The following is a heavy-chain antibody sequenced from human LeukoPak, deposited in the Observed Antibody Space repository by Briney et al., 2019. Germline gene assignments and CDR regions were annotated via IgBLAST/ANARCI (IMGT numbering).Heavy chain of an antibody. CDR1: GYTFTSYD. CDR3: ARTTGRWFGSVLGY. D-gene: IGHD3-10*01. Sequence: ASVKVSCKASGYTFTSYDINWVRQATGQGLEWMGWMNPNSGNTGYAQKFQGRVTMTRNTSISKAYMELSSLRSEDTAVYYCARTTGRWFGSVLGYWGQGTLVTVSS. CDR2: MNPNSGNT. V-gene: IGHV1-8*01. J-gene: IGHJ4*02.